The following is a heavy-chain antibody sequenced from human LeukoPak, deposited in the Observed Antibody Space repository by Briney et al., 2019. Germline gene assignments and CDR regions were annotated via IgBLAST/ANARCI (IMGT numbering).Heavy chain of an antibody. CDR3: AGVGKDFVLIGAARGGVFDI. J-gene: IGHJ3*02. D-gene: IGHD2-8*01. CDR1: GGTFSSYA. CDR2: IIPIFGTA. Sequence: ASVKVSCKASGGTFSSYAISWVRQAPRQGLEWVGGIIPIFGTANDAQKFQGRVNMTTDTATRTVYMELRRLRSDDTAVYYYAGVGKDFVLIGAARGGVFDIWGQGTVVTVSS. V-gene: IGHV1-69*05.